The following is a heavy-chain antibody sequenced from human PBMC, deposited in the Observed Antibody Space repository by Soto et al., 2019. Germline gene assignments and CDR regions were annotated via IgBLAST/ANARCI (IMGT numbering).Heavy chain of an antibody. J-gene: IGHJ3*02. CDR1: NGSFSVYY. V-gene: IGHV4-34*01. Sequence: KPSETLSLTCAIYNGSFSVYYWTWIRQSPGRGLEWIGEINHSGSTNYNPSLKSRVTMSVDTSKNQFSLKLNSVTAADTAMYYCARDSTRRGACDIWGQGTMVTVSS. CDR3: ARDSTRRGACDI. CDR2: INHSGST. D-gene: IGHD2-2*01.